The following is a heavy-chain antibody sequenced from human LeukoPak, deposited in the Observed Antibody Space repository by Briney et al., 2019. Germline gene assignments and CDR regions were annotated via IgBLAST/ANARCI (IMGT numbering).Heavy chain of an antibody. D-gene: IGHD3-22*01. CDR3: ARLGDSSGYYQPAGY. CDR1: GYSFTSYW. Sequence: GESLKISCKGSGYSFTSYWISWVRQMPGKGLEWMGRIDPSDSYTNYSPSFQGHVTISADKSISTAYLQWSSLKASDTAMCYCARLGDSSGYYQPAGYWGQGTLVTVSS. V-gene: IGHV5-10-1*01. CDR2: IDPSDSYT. J-gene: IGHJ4*02.